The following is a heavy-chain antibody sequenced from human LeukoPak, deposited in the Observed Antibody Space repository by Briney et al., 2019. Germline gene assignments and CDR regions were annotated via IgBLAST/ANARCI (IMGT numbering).Heavy chain of an antibody. D-gene: IGHD6-19*01. CDR2: ISYDGSNK. V-gene: IGHV3-30-3*01. CDR3: ARVGARLEDSSGWFDY. J-gene: IGHJ4*02. CDR1: GFIFSSYA. Sequence: GGSLRLSCAASGFIFSSYAMHWVRQAPGKGLEWVAVISYDGSNKYYADSVKGRFTISRDNSKNTLYLQMNSLRAEDTAVYYCARVGARLEDSSGWFDYWGQGTLVTVSS.